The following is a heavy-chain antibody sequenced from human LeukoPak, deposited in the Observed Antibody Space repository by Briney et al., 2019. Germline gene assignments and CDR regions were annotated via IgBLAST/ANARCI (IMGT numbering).Heavy chain of an antibody. D-gene: IGHD3-10*01. Sequence: SETLSLTCRVSGASINSGSNYWGWIRQPPGKGLEWIGSIYYSGNTYYNASLKSRVTISVDTSKNQFSLKLSSVTAADTAVYYCARRRPKNYYGSGSYRMSGVNWFDPWGQGTLVTVPS. CDR1: GASINSGSNY. V-gene: IGHV4-39*01. J-gene: IGHJ5*02. CDR3: ARRRPKNYYGSGSYRMSGVNWFDP. CDR2: IYYSGNT.